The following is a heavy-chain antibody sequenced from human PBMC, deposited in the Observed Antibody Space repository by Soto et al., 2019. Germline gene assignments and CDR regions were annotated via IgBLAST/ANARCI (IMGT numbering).Heavy chain of an antibody. CDR2: INPNSGGT. J-gene: IGHJ4*02. CDR1: GYTFTGYY. Sequence: ASVKVSCKATGYTFTGYYMHGVRQAPGQGLEGMGWINPNSGGTNYAQKFQGWVTMTRDTSISTAYMELSRLRSDDTAVYYCARSMCSGGSCYSIDYWVQGLLATVPS. CDR3: ARSMCSGGSCYSIDY. V-gene: IGHV1-2*04. D-gene: IGHD2-15*01.